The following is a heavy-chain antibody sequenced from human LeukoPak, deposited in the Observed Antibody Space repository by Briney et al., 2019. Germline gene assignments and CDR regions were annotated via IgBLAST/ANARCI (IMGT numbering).Heavy chain of an antibody. CDR2: INPNSGDT. CDR1: GYTFTDSY. D-gene: IGHD1-7*01. CDR3: TRDINWNYGY. Sequence: WASVKVSCKASGYTFTDSYMDWVRQALGQGLEWMGWINPNSGDTNYAQKFQGRVTMTRDTSISTAYMELSRLTSDDTAVYYCTRDINWNYGYWGQGTLVTVSS. J-gene: IGHJ4*02. V-gene: IGHV1-2*02.